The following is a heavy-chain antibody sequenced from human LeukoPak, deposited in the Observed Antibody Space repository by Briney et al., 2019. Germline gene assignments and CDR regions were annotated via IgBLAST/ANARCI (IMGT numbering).Heavy chain of an antibody. V-gene: IGHV3-23*01. Sequence: GGSLRLSCAASGFTFSSNAMAWVRQAPGKGLEWVSGISGRGDSTYYAESVKGRFTISRDNSKNTLYLQMNSLRAEDTAVYYCAKGLYSSGRGYMDVWGKGTTVTTSS. CDR3: AKGLYSSGRGYMDV. CDR1: GFTFSSNA. D-gene: IGHD6-19*01. J-gene: IGHJ6*03. CDR2: ISGRGDST.